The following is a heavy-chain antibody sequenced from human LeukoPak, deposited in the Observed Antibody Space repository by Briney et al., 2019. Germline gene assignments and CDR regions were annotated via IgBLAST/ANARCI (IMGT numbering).Heavy chain of an antibody. CDR2: IYYSGST. V-gene: IGHV4-59*08. D-gene: IGHD1-26*01. CDR1: GGSISSYY. J-gene: IGHJ3*02. Sequence: SETLSLTCTVSGGSISSYYWSWIRQPPGKGLEWIGYIYYSGSTNYNPSLKSRVTISVDTSKNQFSLKLSPVTAADTAVYYCARRAVVGAGSWQEAFDIGGQGTMVTVSS. CDR3: ARRAVVGAGSWQEAFDI.